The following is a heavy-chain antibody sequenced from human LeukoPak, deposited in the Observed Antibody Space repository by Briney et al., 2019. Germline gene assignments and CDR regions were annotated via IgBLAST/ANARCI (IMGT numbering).Heavy chain of an antibody. D-gene: IGHD2-15*01. V-gene: IGHV3-23*01. CDR3: AKDLHCSGGSCYDY. CDR2: ISGSGGST. Sequence: GGSLRLSCAASRFTFSSYAMSGVRQAPGKGLEWVSAISGSGGSTYYADSVKGRFTISRDNSKNTLYLQMNSLRAEDTAVYYCAKDLHCSGGSCYDYWGQGTLVTVSS. CDR1: RFTFSSYA. J-gene: IGHJ4*02.